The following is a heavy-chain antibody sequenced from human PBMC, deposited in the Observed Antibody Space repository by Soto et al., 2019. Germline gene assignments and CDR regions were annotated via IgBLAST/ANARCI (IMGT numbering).Heavy chain of an antibody. CDR2: ISYDGSNK. Sequence: QVQLVESGGGVVQPGRSLRLSCAASGFTFSSYGMHWVRQAPGKGLEWVAVISYDGSNKYYADSVKGRFTISRDNSKNTLYLQMNSLRAKDTAVFYCAKGQGPQWLARFDYWGQGTLVTVSS. CDR1: GFTFSSYG. CDR3: AKGQGPQWLARFDY. J-gene: IGHJ4*02. V-gene: IGHV3-30*18. D-gene: IGHD6-19*01.